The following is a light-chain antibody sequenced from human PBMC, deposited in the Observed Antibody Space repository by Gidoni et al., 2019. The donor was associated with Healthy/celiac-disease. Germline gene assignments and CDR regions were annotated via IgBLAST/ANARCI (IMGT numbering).Light chain of an antibody. CDR3: QQSYSTPQFT. J-gene: IGKJ3*01. CDR2: AAS. Sequence: DIQTTQSPSSLSASVGDRVTITCRASQSISSYLNWYQQKPGKAPKLLIYAASSLQSGVPSRFSGSGSGTDFTLTISSLQPEDFATYYCQQSYSTPQFTFGPGTKVEIK. CDR1: QSISSY. V-gene: IGKV1-39*01.